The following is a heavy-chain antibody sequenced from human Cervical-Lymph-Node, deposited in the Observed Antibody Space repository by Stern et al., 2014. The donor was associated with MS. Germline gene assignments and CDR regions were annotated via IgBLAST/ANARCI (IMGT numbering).Heavy chain of an antibody. Sequence: QVQLQESGPGLVKPSQTLSLTCAVSGGSISSGEYYWSWIRQSPGKGLEWIGYLHYSGTTNYNPSLKSRVSMSVDTSKNQFSLKLSSVTAADTAIYYCSRDADAYSLVFGYWGRGTLVTVSS. CDR2: LHYSGTT. CDR1: GGSISSGEYY. CDR3: SRDADAYSLVFGY. J-gene: IGHJ4*02. V-gene: IGHV4-30-4*01. D-gene: IGHD5-24*01.